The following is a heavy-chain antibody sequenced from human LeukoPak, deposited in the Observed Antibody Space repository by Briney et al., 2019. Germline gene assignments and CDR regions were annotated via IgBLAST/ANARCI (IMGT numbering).Heavy chain of an antibody. V-gene: IGHV3-20*04. CDR1: GFTFDDYG. D-gene: IGHD2-2*01. Sequence: PGGSLRLSCVASGFTFDDYGISWVRQAPGKGLEWVSRIHWNSGSTRYADSVKGRFTISRDNAKNSLYLQMNSLRAEDTAVYYCARWGRDIVVVPAASSAYYYYYYMDVWGKGTTVTISS. CDR2: IHWNSGST. J-gene: IGHJ6*03. CDR3: ARWGRDIVVVPAASSAYYYYYYMDV.